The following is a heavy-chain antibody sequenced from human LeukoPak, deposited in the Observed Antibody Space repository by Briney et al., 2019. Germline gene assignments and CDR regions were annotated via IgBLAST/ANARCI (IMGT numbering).Heavy chain of an antibody. CDR2: ISAYNGNT. J-gene: IGHJ6*02. D-gene: IGHD3-16*02. Sequence: ASVNVSCKASGYPFTSYGISWVRQAPGQGLEWMGWISAYNGNTNYAQKLQGRVTMTTDTSTSTAYMELRSLRSDDTAVYYCARVASYRHYGMDVWGQGTTVTVSS. CDR3: ARVASYRHYGMDV. CDR1: GYPFTSYG. V-gene: IGHV1-18*01.